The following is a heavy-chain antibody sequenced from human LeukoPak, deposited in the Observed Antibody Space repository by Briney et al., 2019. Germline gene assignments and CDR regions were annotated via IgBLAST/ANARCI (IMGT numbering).Heavy chain of an antibody. CDR3: AKAIGGSSYGYWDY. J-gene: IGHJ4*02. D-gene: IGHD5-18*01. V-gene: IGHV3-23*01. CDR2: SGVGGTAT. CDR1: GLTFSSFA. Sequence: GGSLRLSCAASGLTFSSFAMSWVRQAPGEGLEWVSTSGVGGTATYYADSVRGRFTNSGDNSKNTLYLQMNSLRTEDTAVYFCAKAIGGSSYGYWDYWGQGALVTVSS.